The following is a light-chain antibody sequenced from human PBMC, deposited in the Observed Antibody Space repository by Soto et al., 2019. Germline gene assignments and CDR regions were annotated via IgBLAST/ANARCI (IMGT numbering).Light chain of an antibody. J-gene: IGKJ4*01. CDR2: WAS. CDR1: QSVLYSSNNKNY. Sequence: DIVMTQSPDSLAVSLGDRCSINCKSSQSVLYSSNNKNYLAWYQQKPGQPPKLLIYWASTRESGVPDRFSGSGSGTAFTLTISSLQAEDVAVYYCQKYYSTPVTFGGGTKVDIK. CDR3: QKYYSTPVT. V-gene: IGKV4-1*01.